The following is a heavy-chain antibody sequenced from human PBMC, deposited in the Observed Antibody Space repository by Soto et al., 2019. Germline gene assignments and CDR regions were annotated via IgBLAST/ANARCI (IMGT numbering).Heavy chain of an antibody. V-gene: IGHV4-59*01. CDR2: VYNSGSN. CDR1: GGSISSNY. D-gene: IGHD6-13*01. J-gene: IGHJ4*02. Sequence: SETLSLTCTVSGGSISSNYWTWMRQPPGKGLEWIGYVYNSGSNNYNPSLKSRVTISEDTSKSQFSLKVNSMTAADTAVYYCARYRREAVAGYTLDNWGQGILVTVSS. CDR3: ARYRREAVAGYTLDN.